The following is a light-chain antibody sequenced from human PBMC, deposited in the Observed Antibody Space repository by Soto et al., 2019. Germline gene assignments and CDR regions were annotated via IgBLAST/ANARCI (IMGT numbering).Light chain of an antibody. J-gene: IGLJ2*01. V-gene: IGLV2-11*01. CDR1: SSDVGGYNY. CDR2: DVT. CDR3: CSYAGSYVLV. Sequence: QSALTQPRSVSGSPGQSVTISCTGTSSDVGGYNYVSWYQQHPGKAPKLIIYDVTKRPSGVPDRLSGSKSGNTASLTISGLQAEDESDYHCCSYAGSYVLVFGGGTKVTVL.